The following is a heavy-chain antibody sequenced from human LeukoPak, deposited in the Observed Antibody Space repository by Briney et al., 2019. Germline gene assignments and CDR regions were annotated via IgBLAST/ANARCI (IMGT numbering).Heavy chain of an antibody. CDR2: LN. CDR1: GFTFSRYG. V-gene: IGHV3-21*01. D-gene: IGHD4/OR15-4a*01. CDR3: ARRAGAYSHPYDY. J-gene: IGHJ4*02. Sequence: GGTLRLSCAASGFTFSRYGMSWVRQAPGKGLEWVSSLNVDSVKGRFTISRDNAKNSLFLQMNSLRVEDTAVYYCARRAGAYSHPYDYWGQGTLVTVSS.